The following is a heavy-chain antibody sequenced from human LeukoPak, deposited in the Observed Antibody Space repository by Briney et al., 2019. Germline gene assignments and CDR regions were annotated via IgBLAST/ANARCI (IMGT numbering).Heavy chain of an antibody. J-gene: IGHJ3*02. CDR1: GGSFSGYY. D-gene: IGHD2-2*01. CDR2: INHSGST. Sequence: SETRSLTCAVYGGSFSGYYWSWIRQPPGKGLEWIGEINHSGSTNYNPSLKSRVTISVDTSKNQFSLKLSSVTAADTAVYYCARGLYCSSTSCYENAFDIWGQGTMVTVSS. CDR3: ARGLYCSSTSCYENAFDI. V-gene: IGHV4-34*01.